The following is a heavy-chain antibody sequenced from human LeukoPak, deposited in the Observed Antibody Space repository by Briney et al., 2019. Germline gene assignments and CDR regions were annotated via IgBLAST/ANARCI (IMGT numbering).Heavy chain of an antibody. V-gene: IGHV3-30*18. CDR1: GFTFSTFV. CDR2: ISYDGSDK. D-gene: IGHD6-19*01. CDR3: AKDPKQWLVDY. Sequence: GGSLRLSCAASGFTFSTFVMHWVRQAPGKGLEWVAVISYDGSDKSYADSVKGRFTVSRDNSKNTLYLQMNSLRSEDTAVYYCAKDPKQWLVDYWGQGTLVAVSS. J-gene: IGHJ4*02.